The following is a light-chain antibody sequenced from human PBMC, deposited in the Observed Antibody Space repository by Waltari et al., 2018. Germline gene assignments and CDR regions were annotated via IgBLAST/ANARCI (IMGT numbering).Light chain of an antibody. J-gene: IGLJ2*01. CDR2: QDI. CDR3: QAWDSNNVV. V-gene: IGLV3-1*01. Sequence: SSGLTQPPSLSVSPGQTATITCSGDKLVDRCVSWAQQKPGQSPVLVISQDIKRPSGIPERFSGSNSGNTATLTISGTQTMDEADYFCQAWDSNNVVFGGGTRLTIL. CDR1: KLVDRC.